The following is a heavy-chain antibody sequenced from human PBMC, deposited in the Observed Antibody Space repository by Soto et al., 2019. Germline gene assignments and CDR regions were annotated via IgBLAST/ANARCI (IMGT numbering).Heavy chain of an antibody. CDR3: AREVPDGYPRFAY. CDR1: GYTFTNNV. D-gene: IGHD5-18*01. J-gene: IGHJ4*02. V-gene: IGHV1-3*01. CDR2: VNAGNDNT. Sequence: QVHLVQSGAEVKKRGASVKVSCRTSGYTFTNNVIHWVRQAPGERREWIGWVNAGNDNTKWSREFQGRLTLTNDTSATTAFMELSSLAPHDTAIYFCAREVPDGYPRFAYWAQGSLVTVSS.